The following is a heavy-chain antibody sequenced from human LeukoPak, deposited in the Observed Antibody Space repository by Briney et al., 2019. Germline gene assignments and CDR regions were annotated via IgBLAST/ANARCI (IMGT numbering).Heavy chain of an antibody. CDR2: INRDSSLM. V-gene: IGHV3-21*01. J-gene: IGHJ4*02. CDR1: GFTFSSYS. CDR3: IRDLFDDYSLDY. Sequence: PGGSLRLSCAASGFTFSSYSMNWVRQAPGKGLEWVSSINRDSSLMFYAESVKGRFTISRDNARNSLYLQMNSLRAEDTAVYYCIRDLFDDYSLDYWGQGALVTVSS. D-gene: IGHD3-16*01.